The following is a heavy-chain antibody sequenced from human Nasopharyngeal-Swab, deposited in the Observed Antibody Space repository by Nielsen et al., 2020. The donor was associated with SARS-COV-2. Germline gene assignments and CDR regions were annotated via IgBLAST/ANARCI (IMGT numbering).Heavy chain of an antibody. D-gene: IGHD3-3*01. CDR3: ARSPYYDFWSGYYTRFDY. V-gene: IGHV3-21*01. Sequence: VGQAPGKGLEWVSSISSSSTYIYYADSVKGRFTVSRDNAKNSLYLQMSSLRTEDAAAYYCARSPYYDFWSGYYTRFDYWGRGTLVTVSS. J-gene: IGHJ4*02. CDR2: ISSSSTYI.